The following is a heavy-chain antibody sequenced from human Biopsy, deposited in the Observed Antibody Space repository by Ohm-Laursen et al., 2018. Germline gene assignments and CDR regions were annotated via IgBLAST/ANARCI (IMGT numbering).Heavy chain of an antibody. D-gene: IGHD3-10*01. CDR1: GFTFSTYV. CDR3: ARQFASGRFYFDY. CDR2: ASATGAAT. V-gene: IGHV3-23*01. Sequence: SLRLSCAASGFTFSTYVMTWVRQAPGKGLEWVSTASATGAATYYADSVKGRFIIFRDNSKNTLYLQMDILRADDSAIYYCARQFASGRFYFDYWGQGTRVTVSS. J-gene: IGHJ4*02.